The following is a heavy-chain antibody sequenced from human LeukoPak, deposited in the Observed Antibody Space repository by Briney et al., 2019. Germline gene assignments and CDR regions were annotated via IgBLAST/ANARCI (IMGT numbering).Heavy chain of an antibody. V-gene: IGHV1-24*01. CDR2: FDPEDGET. D-gene: IGHD4-17*01. CDR3: ATATALTGANWFDP. J-gene: IGHJ5*02. CDR1: GYTLTELS. Sequence: ASVKVSCKVSGYTLTELSMHWVRQAPGKGLEWMGGFDPEDGETIYAQKFQGRVTMTEDTSTDTAYMELSSLRSEDTAVYYCATATALTGANWFDPWGQGTLVTVSS.